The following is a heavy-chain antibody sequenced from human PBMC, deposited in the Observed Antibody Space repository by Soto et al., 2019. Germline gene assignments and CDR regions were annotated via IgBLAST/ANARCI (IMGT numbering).Heavy chain of an antibody. CDR3: TRSDILDV. CDR2: VTNTGDT. CDR1: GFIFSTYD. J-gene: IGHJ6*02. D-gene: IGHD3-9*01. Sequence: GGSLRLSCAATGFIFSTYDMNWVRQVTGQGLEWVSTVTNTGDTHYSDSVKGRFTISRENANNSVYLQMNSLKAGDTAVYYCTRSDILDVWGQGTTVTVSS. V-gene: IGHV3-13*01.